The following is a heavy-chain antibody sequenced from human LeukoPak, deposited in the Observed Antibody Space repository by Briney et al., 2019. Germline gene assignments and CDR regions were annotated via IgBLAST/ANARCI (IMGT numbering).Heavy chain of an antibody. Sequence: GGSLRLSCAASGFTFSSYGMSWVRQAPGKGLEWVSAISGSGGSTYYADSVKGRFTISRDNSKNTLYLQMNSLRAEDTAVYYCASRGYSYGYGFGDYWGQGTLVTVSS. CDR2: ISGSGGST. D-gene: IGHD5-18*01. V-gene: IGHV3-23*01. CDR1: GFTFSSYG. J-gene: IGHJ4*02. CDR3: ASRGYSYGYGFGDY.